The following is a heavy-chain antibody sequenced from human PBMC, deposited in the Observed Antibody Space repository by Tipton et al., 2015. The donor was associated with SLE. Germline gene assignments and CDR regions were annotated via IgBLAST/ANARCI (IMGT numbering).Heavy chain of an antibody. Sequence: TLSLTCTVSGDSINGYYWTWIRQPPGKGLEWVGYVYSSGFSDYNPSLRSRVTISLDTSKNQFSLKLSSVTAADTAVYYCARYITMIVVGEAFDIWGQGTMVTVSS. CDR2: VYSSGFS. D-gene: IGHD3-22*01. V-gene: IGHV4-59*12. CDR3: ARYITMIVVGEAFDI. CDR1: GDSINGYY. J-gene: IGHJ3*02.